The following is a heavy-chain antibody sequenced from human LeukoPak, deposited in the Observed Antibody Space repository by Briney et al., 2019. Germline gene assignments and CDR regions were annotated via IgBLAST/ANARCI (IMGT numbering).Heavy chain of an antibody. CDR3: AREKSGGFDY. CDR2: IYHSGST. Sequence: SETLSLTCAVSGGSISSGGYSWSWIRQPPGKGLEWIGYIYHSGSTYYNPSLKSRVTISVDRSKNQFSLKPSSVTAADTAVYYCAREKSGGFDYWGQGTLVTVSS. J-gene: IGHJ4*02. CDR1: GGSISSGGYS. D-gene: IGHD1-26*01. V-gene: IGHV4-30-2*01.